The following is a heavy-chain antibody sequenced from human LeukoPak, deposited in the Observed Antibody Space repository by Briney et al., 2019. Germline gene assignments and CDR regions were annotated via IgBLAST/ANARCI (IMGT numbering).Heavy chain of an antibody. D-gene: IGHD3-16*01. CDR1: GGSISSSSYY. Sequence: SETLSLTCTVSGGSISSSSYYWSWIRQPPGKGLEWIGEINHSGSTNYNPSLKSRVTISVDTSKNQFSLKLSSVTAADTAVYYCARHVNYVWGSRYFDYWGQGTLVTVSS. V-gene: IGHV4-39*01. CDR3: ARHVNYVWGSRYFDY. J-gene: IGHJ4*02. CDR2: INHSGST.